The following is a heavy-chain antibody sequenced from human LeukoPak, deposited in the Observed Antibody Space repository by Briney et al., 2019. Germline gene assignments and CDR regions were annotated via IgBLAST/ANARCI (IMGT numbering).Heavy chain of an antibody. Sequence: SETLSLTCTVSGGSISSSSYYWGWIRQPPGRGLEWIGSIYYSGSTYYNPSLKSRVTISVDTSKNQFSLRLSSVNPADTAVYYCAKWLLFNRYYYGIDVWGRGTTVTVSS. J-gene: IGHJ6*02. D-gene: IGHD5-24*01. CDR1: GGSISSSSYY. V-gene: IGHV4-39*01. CDR3: AKWLLFNRYYYGIDV. CDR2: IYYSGST.